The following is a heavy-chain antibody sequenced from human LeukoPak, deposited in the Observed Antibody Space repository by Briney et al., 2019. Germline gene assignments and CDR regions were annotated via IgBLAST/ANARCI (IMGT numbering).Heavy chain of an antibody. J-gene: IGHJ5*02. CDR3: AARYYYDSSGYSEAFDP. V-gene: IGHV1-58*02. CDR2: IVVGSGNT. CDR1: GFTFTSSA. D-gene: IGHD3-22*01. Sequence: GASVKVSCKASGFTFTSSAMQWVRQARGQRLEWIGWIVVGSGNTNYAQKFQERVTITRDMSTSTAYMELSSLRSEDTAVYYCAARYYYDSSGYSEAFDPWGQGTLVTVFS.